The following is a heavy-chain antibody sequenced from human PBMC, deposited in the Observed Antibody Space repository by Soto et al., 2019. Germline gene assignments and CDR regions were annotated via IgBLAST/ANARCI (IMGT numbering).Heavy chain of an antibody. J-gene: IGHJ4*02. CDR1: GFTFSSYG. CDR3: ARDGPGSIAVAERGDFGY. Sequence: QVQLVESGGGVAQPGRSLRLSCSASGFTFSSYGMHWVRQAPGKGLEWVAVIWFDGSHKYYADSMKGRFTISRDNSKNTLFLQMNSLRAEDTAVYYCARDGPGSIAVAERGDFGYWGQGTLVTVSS. D-gene: IGHD6-19*01. CDR2: IWFDGSHK. V-gene: IGHV3-33*01.